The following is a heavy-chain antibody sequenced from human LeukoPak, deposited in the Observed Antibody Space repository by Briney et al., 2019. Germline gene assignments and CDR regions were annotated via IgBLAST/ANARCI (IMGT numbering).Heavy chain of an antibody. Sequence: PGGSLRLSCAASGFTFSGSAMHWVRQASGKGLEWVGRIRSKANSYATAYAASVKGRFTISRDDSKNTAYLQMNSLKTEDTAVYYCTRHAGYCSGGSCQHYYYYYYMDVWGKGTTVTVSS. CDR3: TRHAGYCSGGSCQHYYYYYYMDV. V-gene: IGHV3-73*01. CDR1: GFTFSGSA. D-gene: IGHD2-15*01. CDR2: IRSKANSYAT. J-gene: IGHJ6*03.